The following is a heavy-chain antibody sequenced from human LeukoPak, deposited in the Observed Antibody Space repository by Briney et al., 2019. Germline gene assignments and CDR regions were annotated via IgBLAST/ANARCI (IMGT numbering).Heavy chain of an antibody. Sequence: SETLSLTCAVYGGSFSGYYWCWIRQPPGKGLEWIGEINHSGSTNCNPSLKSRVTISVDTSKNQFSLKLSSVTAADTAVYYCARGIGGYSYGPADWFDPWGQGTLVTVSS. J-gene: IGHJ5*02. CDR3: ARGIGGYSYGPADWFDP. CDR2: INHSGST. V-gene: IGHV4-34*01. D-gene: IGHD5-18*01. CDR1: GGSFSGYY.